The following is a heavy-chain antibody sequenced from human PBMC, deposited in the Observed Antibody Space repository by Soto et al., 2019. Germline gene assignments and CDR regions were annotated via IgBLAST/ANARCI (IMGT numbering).Heavy chain of an antibody. J-gene: IGHJ4*02. Sequence: QVQLVESGGGVVQPGRSLRLSCAASGFTFSSYGMHWVRQAPGKGLEWVAVISYDGSNKYYAESVKGRFTISRDNSKNTLYLQMNSLRAEDTAVYYCAKDKGVDTAMVDYWGQGTLVTVSS. CDR2: ISYDGSNK. CDR3: AKDKGVDTAMVDY. CDR1: GFTFSSYG. D-gene: IGHD5-18*01. V-gene: IGHV3-30*18.